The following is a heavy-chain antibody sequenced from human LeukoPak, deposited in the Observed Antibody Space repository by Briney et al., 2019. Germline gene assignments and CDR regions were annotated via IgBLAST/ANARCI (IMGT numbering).Heavy chain of an antibody. D-gene: IGHD5-12*01. CDR3: AARVAPITGSRDY. J-gene: IGHJ4*02. CDR1: GFSFSSYW. CDR2: IKQDGSEK. V-gene: IGHV3-7*01. Sequence: RGSLRLSCAASGFSFSSYWMTWVRQAPGKGLEWVANIKQDGSEKYYVDSAKGRFTISIDNAKNSLYLQMNSLRAEDTAVYYCAARVAPITGSRDYWGQGTLVTVSS.